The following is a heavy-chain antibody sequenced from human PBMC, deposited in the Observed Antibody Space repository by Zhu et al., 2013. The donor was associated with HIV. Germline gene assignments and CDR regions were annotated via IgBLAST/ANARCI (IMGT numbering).Heavy chain of an antibody. D-gene: IGHD5-12*01. Sequence: QVQLVQSGAEVKRPGASVKVSCKASGYTFTSHYPHWVRQAPGQGLEWMGIINPSGGWTSYAQKFQGRVTMTRGTSTSTVYMELSSLRSEDTAVYYCARDLDGGWLQLGGFDPWGQGTLVTVSS. J-gene: IGHJ5*02. V-gene: IGHV1-46*03. CDR3: ARDLDGGWLQLGGFDP. CDR2: INPSGGWT. CDR1: GYTFTSHY.